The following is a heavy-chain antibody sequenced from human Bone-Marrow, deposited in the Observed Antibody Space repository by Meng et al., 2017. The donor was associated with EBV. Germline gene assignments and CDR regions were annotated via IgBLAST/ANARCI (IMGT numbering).Heavy chain of an antibody. CDR2: SRNKANSYTT. V-gene: IGHV3-72*01. Sequence: EXHLVEXXXGLVQPGXSLRLSCAASGFAFSDYYMDWVRQAPGKGLEWVGRSRNKANSYTTGYAASVQGRFTVSRDDSKNLLYLQMNSLKTEDSGIYYCVRVKSGGCFDSWGQGALVTVSS. CDR3: VRVKSGGCFDS. J-gene: IGHJ4*02. CDR1: GFAFSDYY. D-gene: IGHD3-10*01.